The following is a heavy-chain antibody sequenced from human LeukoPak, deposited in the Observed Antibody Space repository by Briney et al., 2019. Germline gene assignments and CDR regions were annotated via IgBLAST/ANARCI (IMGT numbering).Heavy chain of an antibody. D-gene: IGHD3-3*01. V-gene: IGHV6-1*01. CDR1: GDSVSSNSAA. Sequence: SQTLSLTCAISGDSVSSNSAAWNWIRQSPSRGLEWLGRTYYRSKWYNDYAVSVKSRISINPDTSRNQFSLQLNSVTPEDTAVYYCARGGVGITVSLFEHWGQGTLVTVTS. J-gene: IGHJ4*02. CDR2: TYYRSKWYN. CDR3: ARGGVGITVSLFEH.